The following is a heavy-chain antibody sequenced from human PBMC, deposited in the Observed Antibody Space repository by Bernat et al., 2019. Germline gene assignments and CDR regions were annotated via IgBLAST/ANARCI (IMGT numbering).Heavy chain of an antibody. CDR3: ASGTAAGRQYYFDY. J-gene: IGHJ4*02. CDR1: GGSISSSSYY. CDR2: IYYSGST. D-gene: IGHD6-13*01. V-gene: IGHV4-39*01. Sequence: QLQLQESGPGLVKPSETLSLTCTVSGGSISSSSYYWGWIRQPPGKGLGWIGSIYYSGSTYYNPSLKSRVTISVDTSKNQFSRKLSSVTAADTAVYYCASGTAAGRQYYFDYWGQGTLVTVSS.